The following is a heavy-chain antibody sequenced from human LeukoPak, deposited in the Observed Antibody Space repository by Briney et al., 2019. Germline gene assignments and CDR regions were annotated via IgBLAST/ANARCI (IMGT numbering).Heavy chain of an antibody. CDR1: GGSISSYY. Sequence: SETLSLTCTVSGGSISSYYWSWIRQPPGKGLEWIGYIYYSGSTNYNPSLKSRVTISVDTSKNQFSLKLSSVTAADTAVYYCARAHGYDPQWGPQHGMDVWGQGTTVTVSS. CDR2: IYYSGST. J-gene: IGHJ6*02. V-gene: IGHV4-59*01. CDR3: ARAHGYDPQWGPQHGMDV. D-gene: IGHD5-12*01.